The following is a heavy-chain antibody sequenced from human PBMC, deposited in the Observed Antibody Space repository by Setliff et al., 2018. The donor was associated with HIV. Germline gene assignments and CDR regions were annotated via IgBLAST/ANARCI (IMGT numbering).Heavy chain of an antibody. CDR2: FYVGGDT. J-gene: IGHJ6*03. Sequence: FETLSLTCTVSGGPVSTYYWSWIRQPAGKGLEWIGRFYVGGDTNYNPSLKSRVTMSVDTPKKQFSLKLKSVTAADTAVYYCALTAHNLLRGYMDVWGKGTKVTVSS. V-gene: IGHV4-4*07. D-gene: IGHD7-27*01. CDR1: GGPVSTYY. CDR3: ALTAHNLLRGYMDV.